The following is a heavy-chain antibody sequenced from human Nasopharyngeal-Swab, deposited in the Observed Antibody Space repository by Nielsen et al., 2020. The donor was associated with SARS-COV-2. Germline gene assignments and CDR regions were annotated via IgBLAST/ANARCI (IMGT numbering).Heavy chain of an antibody. V-gene: IGHV3-9*01. D-gene: IGHD3-3*01. CDR3: AKDKNDFWSGPSDY. CDR1: GFTFDDYA. CDR2: ISWNNGSI. Sequence: SLRISCAASGFTFDDYAMHWVRQAPGKGLEWVSGISWNNGSIGYADSMKGRFTISRDNAKNSLYLQMNSLRAEDTALYYCAKDKNDFWSGPSDYWGQGTLVTVSS. J-gene: IGHJ4*02.